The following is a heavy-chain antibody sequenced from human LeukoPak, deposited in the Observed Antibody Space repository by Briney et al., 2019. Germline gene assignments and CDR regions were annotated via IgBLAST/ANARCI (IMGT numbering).Heavy chain of an antibody. CDR2: ISYDGNNK. J-gene: IGHJ3*01. CDR1: GFIFSRYA. Sequence: PGGSLRLSCTASGFIFSRYAMHWVRQAPGKGLEWVAVISYDGNNKYYADSVKGRFTISRDNSKNMLYLQMNSLRAEDTAVYYCARDQAWLQYLSAFDLWGQGTMVTVSS. D-gene: IGHD5-24*01. V-gene: IGHV3-30*04. CDR3: ARDQAWLQYLSAFDL.